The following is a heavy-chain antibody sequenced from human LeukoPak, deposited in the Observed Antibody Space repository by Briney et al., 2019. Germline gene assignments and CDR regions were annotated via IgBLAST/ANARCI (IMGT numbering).Heavy chain of an antibody. CDR2: IYTSGST. CDR1: GGSISSYY. V-gene: IGHV4-4*09. CDR3: ARHSSMVRGVRGWFDP. D-gene: IGHD3-10*01. J-gene: IGHJ5*02. Sequence: SETLSLTCTVSGGSISSYYWSWIRQPPGKGLEWIGYIYTSGSTNYNPSLKSRVTISVDTSKNQFSLKLSSVTAADTAVYYCARHSSMVRGVRGWFDPWGQGTLVTVSS.